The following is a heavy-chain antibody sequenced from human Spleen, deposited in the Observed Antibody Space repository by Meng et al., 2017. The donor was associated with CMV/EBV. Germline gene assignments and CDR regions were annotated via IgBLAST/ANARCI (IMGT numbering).Heavy chain of an antibody. Sequence: ELYLVESGGGLVPPGGSLRLSFADSGFTFSNYWMHWVRQVPGEGLVWVSRINTDGSFTSYADPVKGRFTISRDNAKNTLYLQMNSLRVDDSAVYYCGRDLTGERDQWGQGTLVTVSS. D-gene: IGHD7-27*01. CDR2: INTDGSFT. J-gene: IGHJ4*02. CDR1: GFTFSNYW. CDR3: GRDLTGERDQ. V-gene: IGHV3-74*03.